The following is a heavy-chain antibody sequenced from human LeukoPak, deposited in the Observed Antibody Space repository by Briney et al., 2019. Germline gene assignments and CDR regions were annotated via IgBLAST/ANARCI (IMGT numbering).Heavy chain of an antibody. CDR1: GFTFSSYE. J-gene: IGHJ3*02. D-gene: IGHD5-24*01. CDR3: AREDPDMAEDDAFDI. Sequence: PGGSLRLSCAASGFTFSSYEMNWVRQAPGKGLEWVSYISSSGSTIYYADSVKGRFTISRDNAKNSLYLQMNSLRAEDTAVYYCAREDPDMAEDDAFDIWGQGTMVTVSS. CDR2: ISSSGSTI. V-gene: IGHV3-48*03.